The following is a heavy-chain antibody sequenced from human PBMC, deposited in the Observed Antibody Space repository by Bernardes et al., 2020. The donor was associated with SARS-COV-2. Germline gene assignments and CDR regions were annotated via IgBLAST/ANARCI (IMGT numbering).Heavy chain of an antibody. D-gene: IGHD2-2*01. J-gene: IGHJ4*02. CDR3: ARIVVVPATTYYFHY. Sequence: SETLSLTCTVSDDSIRSFYWSWIRQPPGRGLEWIGYIDYSGNTNYNPSLKSRVTISLDTSMNQFFLKVSSVTTADTAIYYCARIVVVPATTYYFHYWGQGTLVTVSS. CDR2: IDYSGNT. CDR1: DDSIRSFY. V-gene: IGHV4-59*01.